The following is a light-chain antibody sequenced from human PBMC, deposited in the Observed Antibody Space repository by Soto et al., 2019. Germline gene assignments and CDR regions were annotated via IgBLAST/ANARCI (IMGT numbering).Light chain of an antibody. Sequence: VLTQSPATLSASPGERAALSCRASESVGSNLAWYQQKPGHAPRLLIYGASTRAIGIPIRFSGSGSGTEFTLNISSLQSEDFVVYYCQQYEKWWTFGQGTKV. CDR2: GAS. J-gene: IGKJ1*01. V-gene: IGKV3-15*01. CDR3: QQYEKWWT. CDR1: ESVGSN.